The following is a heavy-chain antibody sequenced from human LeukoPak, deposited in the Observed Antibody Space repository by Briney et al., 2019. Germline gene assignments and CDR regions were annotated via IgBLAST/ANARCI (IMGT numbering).Heavy chain of an antibody. V-gene: IGHV3-23*01. CDR1: GFTFNIYA. D-gene: IGHD3-9*01. CDR2: ISASANST. Sequence: GGSLRLSCAASGFTFNIYAMTWVRQAPGKGLDWVSGISASANSTYYADSVKGRFTVSRDNSQNALYLQINSLRVEDTALYSCANFDGDSRAFHIWGLGTMVTVSS. CDR3: ANFDGDSRAFHI. J-gene: IGHJ3*02.